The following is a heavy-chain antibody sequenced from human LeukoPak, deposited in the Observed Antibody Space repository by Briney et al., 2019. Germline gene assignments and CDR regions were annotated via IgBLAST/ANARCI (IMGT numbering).Heavy chain of an antibody. CDR1: GFTFSDYY. J-gene: IGHJ6*02. CDR2: ISSSSSYT. CDR3: ARALVTTVTTGYYYYYGMDV. Sequence: KPGGSLRLSCAASGFTFSDYYMSWIRQAPGKGLEWVSYISSSSSYTNYADSVKGQFTISRDNAKNSLYLQMNSLRAEDTAVYYCARALVTTVTTGYYYYYGMDVWGQGTTVTVSS. D-gene: IGHD4-17*01. V-gene: IGHV3-11*06.